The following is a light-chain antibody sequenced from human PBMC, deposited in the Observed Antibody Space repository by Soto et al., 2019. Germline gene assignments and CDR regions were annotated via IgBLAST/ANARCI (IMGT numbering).Light chain of an antibody. CDR1: QSVSSN. J-gene: IGKJ5*01. Sequence: EIMMTQSPATLSVSPGERATLSCRASQSVSSNLAWYQQKPGQAPRLLIYGASSRATGIPDRFSGSGSGTDFTLTISRLEPEDFAVYYCQQRSNWPRTFGQGTRLEIK. CDR2: GAS. CDR3: QQRSNWPRT. V-gene: IGKV3-11*01.